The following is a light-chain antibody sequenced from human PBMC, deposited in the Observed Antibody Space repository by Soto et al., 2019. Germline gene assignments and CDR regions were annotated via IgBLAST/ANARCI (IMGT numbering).Light chain of an antibody. CDR2: YAS. Sequence: EMVMTQSPATLSVSPGVRVTLSCRASESVHSNLAWYQQKPGQGPSLLIYYASTRVTGVPDRFSGSGSGTEFTLTISSLQSEDFGVYYCQHYSNWPPTFGPGTKVEIK. CDR1: ESVHSN. CDR3: QHYSNWPPT. J-gene: IGKJ3*01. V-gene: IGKV3-15*01.